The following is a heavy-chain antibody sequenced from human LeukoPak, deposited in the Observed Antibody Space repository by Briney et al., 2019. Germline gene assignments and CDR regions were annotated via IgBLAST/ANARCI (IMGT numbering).Heavy chain of an antibody. D-gene: IGHD5-12*01. V-gene: IGHV5-51*01. CDR3: ARRMATTTYYFDY. CDR1: GYSFNNYW. CDR2: IYPGDSDT. Sequence: PGESLKISCKGSGYSFNNYWIGWVRQLPGKGLEWMGIIYPGDSDTRYSPSFQGQVTISADKSISTAYLQWSSLKASDTAIYYCARRMATTTYYFDYWGQGTLVTVSS. J-gene: IGHJ4*02.